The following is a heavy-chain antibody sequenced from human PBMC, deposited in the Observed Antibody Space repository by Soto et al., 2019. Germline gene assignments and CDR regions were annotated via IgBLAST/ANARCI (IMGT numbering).Heavy chain of an antibody. Sequence: PGESLKISCAASGFTFSSYSMNWVRQAPGKGLEWVSYISSSSSTIYYADSVKGRFTISRDNAKNSLYLQMNSLRAEDTAVYYCASGSGGSPTHYWGQGTLVTVSS. CDR1: GFTFSSYS. V-gene: IGHV3-48*01. J-gene: IGHJ4*02. CDR3: ASGSGGSPTHY. D-gene: IGHD2-15*01. CDR2: ISSSSSTI.